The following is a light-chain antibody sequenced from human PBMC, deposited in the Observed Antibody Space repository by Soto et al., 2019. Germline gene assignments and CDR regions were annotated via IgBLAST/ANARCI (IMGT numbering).Light chain of an antibody. J-gene: IGKJ1*01. CDR1: QSISSW. V-gene: IGKV1-5*01. CDR2: DAS. Sequence: IPMSQSPSTVSASVGDRDTIPCRASQSISSWLAWYQQKPGKAPKLLIYDASSLESGVPSRFSGSGSGTEFTLTISSLQPDDFAAYYCQQYNSYSPQTFGQGTKVDIK. CDR3: QQYNSYSPQT.